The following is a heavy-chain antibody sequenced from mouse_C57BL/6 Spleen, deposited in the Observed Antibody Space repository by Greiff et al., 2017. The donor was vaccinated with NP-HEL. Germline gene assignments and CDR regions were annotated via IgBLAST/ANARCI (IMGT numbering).Heavy chain of an antibody. V-gene: IGHV1-81*01. Sequence: LVESGAELARPGASVKLSCKASGYTFTSYGISWVKQRTGQGLEWIGEIYPRSGNTYYNEKFKGKATLTADKSSSTAYMELRSLTSEDSAVYFCARDYIGYWGQGTTLTVSS. D-gene: IGHD2-12*01. J-gene: IGHJ2*01. CDR3: ARDYIGY. CDR1: GYTFTSYG. CDR2: IYPRSGNT.